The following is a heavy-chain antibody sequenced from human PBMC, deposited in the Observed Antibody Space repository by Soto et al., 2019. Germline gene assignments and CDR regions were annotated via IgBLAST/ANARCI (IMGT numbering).Heavy chain of an antibody. V-gene: IGHV3-30-3*01. Sequence: PGGSLRLSCAASGFTFSSYAMHWVRQAPGKGLEWVAVISYDGSNKYYADSVKGRFTISRDNSKNTLYLQMNSLRAEDTAVYYCARGVVVAATYYYYGMDVWGQGTTVTVSS. CDR3: ARGVVVAATYYYYGMDV. D-gene: IGHD2-15*01. CDR2: ISYDGSNK. CDR1: GFTFSSYA. J-gene: IGHJ6*02.